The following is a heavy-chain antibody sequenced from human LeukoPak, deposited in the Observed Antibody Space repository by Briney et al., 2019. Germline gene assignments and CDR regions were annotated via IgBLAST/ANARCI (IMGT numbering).Heavy chain of an antibody. CDR2: MNPNSGNT. V-gene: IGHV1-8*01. J-gene: IGHJ4*02. D-gene: IGHD3-22*01. Sequence: GWMNPNSGNTGYAQKFQGRVTMTRNTSISTAYMELSSLRSEDMAVCYCATVYDSSGLDYWGQGTLVTVSS. CDR3: ATVYDSSGLDY.